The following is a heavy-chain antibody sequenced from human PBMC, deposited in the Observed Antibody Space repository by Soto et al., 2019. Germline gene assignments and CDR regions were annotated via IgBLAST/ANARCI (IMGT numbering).Heavy chain of an antibody. CDR2: IIPIFGTA. V-gene: IGHV1-69*01. D-gene: IGHD6-13*01. Sequence: QVQLVQSGAEVKKPGSSVKFSCKASGGTFSSYAISWVRQAPGQGLEWMGGIIPIFGTANYAQKFQGRVTITADESTSTAYMELSSLRSEDTAVYYCARPPGIAAAGTEWFDYWGQGTLVTVSS. CDR1: GGTFSSYA. CDR3: ARPPGIAAAGTEWFDY. J-gene: IGHJ4*02.